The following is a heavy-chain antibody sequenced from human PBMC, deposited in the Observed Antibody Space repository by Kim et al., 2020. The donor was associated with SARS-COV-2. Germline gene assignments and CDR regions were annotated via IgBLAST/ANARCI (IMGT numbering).Heavy chain of an antibody. V-gene: IGHV4-39*01. D-gene: IGHD2-2*01. CDR2: FYYSGNT. J-gene: IGHJ4*02. CDR3: ATGTTWFYYFDY. Sequence: SETLSLTCTVSGGSISSSSYSWGWIRQPPGKGLEWIGSFYYSGNTYHNPSLKSRVTLSVDTSKKQFSLKVSSVTAADTAVYFCATGTTWFYYFDYWGRGTLVTVSS. CDR1: GGSISSSSYS.